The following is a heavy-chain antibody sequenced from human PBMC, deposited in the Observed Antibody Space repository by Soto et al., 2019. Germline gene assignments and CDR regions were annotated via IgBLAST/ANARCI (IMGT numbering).Heavy chain of an antibody. CDR2: INPSGGST. V-gene: IGHV1-46*03. CDR1: GYTFTSYY. J-gene: IGHJ5*02. D-gene: IGHD5-18*01. Sequence: QVQLVPSGAEVKKPGASVKVSCKASGYTFTSYYMHWVRQAPGQGLEWMGTINPSGGSTSYAKKFQGRVTMTRDTSTSTVYMELSSLRSEDTAVYYCARVYPTDTRYGYVGNNWFDPWGQGTLVTVSS. CDR3: ARVYPTDTRYGYVGNNWFDP.